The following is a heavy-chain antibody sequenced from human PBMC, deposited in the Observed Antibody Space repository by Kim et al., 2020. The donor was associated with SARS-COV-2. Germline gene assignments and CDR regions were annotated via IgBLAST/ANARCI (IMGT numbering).Heavy chain of an antibody. CDR2: SRRKPNRYAK. Sequence: GGSLRLSCAASGFSCSGCVMHWVCQASGKGLEWVGGSRRKPNRYAKADAATGRGRFTIARYDSKNTAYLKMNNLKTEDTAEYYFSRVPGTTFAFGDGFD. CDR1: GFSCSGCV. J-gene: IGHJ3*01. CDR3: SRVPGTTFAFGDGFD. D-gene: IGHD1-1*01. V-gene: IGHV3-73*01.